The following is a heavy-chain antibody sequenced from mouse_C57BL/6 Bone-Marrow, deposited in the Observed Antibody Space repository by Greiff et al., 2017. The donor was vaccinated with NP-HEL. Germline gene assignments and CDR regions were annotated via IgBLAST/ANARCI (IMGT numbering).Heavy chain of an antibody. J-gene: IGHJ3*01. V-gene: IGHV5-6*01. CDR2: ISSGGSYT. CDR3: ARHRGYSNYVGFAY. CDR1: GFTFSSYG. D-gene: IGHD2-5*01. Sequence: EVMLVESGGDLVKPGGSLKLSCAASGFTFSSYGMSWVRQTPDKRLEWVATISSGGSYTYYPDSVKGRFTISRDNAKNTLYLQMSSLKSEDTAMYYCARHRGYSNYVGFAYWGQGTLVTVSA.